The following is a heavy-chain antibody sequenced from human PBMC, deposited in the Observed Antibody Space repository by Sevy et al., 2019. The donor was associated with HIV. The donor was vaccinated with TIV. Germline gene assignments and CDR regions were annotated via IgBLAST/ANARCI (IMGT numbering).Heavy chain of an antibody. CDR3: AKKMGGGSGMAFLVDY. CDR1: GFTFSSFA. D-gene: IGHD2-8*01. V-gene: IGHV3-23*01. J-gene: IGHJ4*02. CDR2: ISGTGDHT. Sequence: GGSLRLSCAASGFTFSSFAMGWVRQALGKGLDWISVISGTGDHTYYADSVKGRFTISRNNSKNTLFLQMNSLRAEDTAIFYCAKKMGGGSGMAFLVDYWGQGTLVTVSS.